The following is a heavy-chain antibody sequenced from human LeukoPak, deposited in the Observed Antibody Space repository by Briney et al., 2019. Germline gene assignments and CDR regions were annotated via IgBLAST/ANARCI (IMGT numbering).Heavy chain of an antibody. V-gene: IGHV4-39*01. CDR3: ARHDYGYCSSTSCPPLDY. D-gene: IGHD2-2*03. CDR2: IYYSGST. Sequence: SETLSLTCTVSGGSISSSSYYWGWIRQPPGKGLEWIGSIYYSGSTYYNPSLKSRVTISVDTSKNQFSLKLSSVTAADTAVYYCARHDYGYCSSTSCPPLDYWGQGTLVTVSS. J-gene: IGHJ4*02. CDR1: GGSISSSSYY.